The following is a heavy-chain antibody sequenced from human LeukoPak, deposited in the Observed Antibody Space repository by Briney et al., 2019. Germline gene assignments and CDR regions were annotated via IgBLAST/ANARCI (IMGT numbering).Heavy chain of an antibody. CDR1: GFTFSSYW. J-gene: IGHJ6*02. CDR3: ARDGLLYSSSSEYYYYYGMDV. V-gene: IGHV3-7*01. CDR2: IKQDGSEK. Sequence: PGGSLRLSCAASGFTFSSYWMSWVRQAPGKGLEWVANIKQDGSEKYYVDSVKGRFTISRDNAKNSLYLQMNSLRAEDTAVYYCARDGLLYSSSSEYYYYYGMDVWGQGTTVTVSS. D-gene: IGHD6-6*01.